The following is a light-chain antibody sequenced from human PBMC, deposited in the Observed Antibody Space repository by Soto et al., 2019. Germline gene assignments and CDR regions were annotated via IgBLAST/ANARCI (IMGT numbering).Light chain of an antibody. Sequence: EIVMPQSPATLSVSPGERATLSCRASQSVSSNLAWYQQKPGQAPRLLIYGASTRATGIPARFSGSGSGTEFTLTISSLQSEDFAVYYCQQYNNWLLGTFGQGTKLEIK. CDR1: QSVSSN. J-gene: IGKJ2*01. CDR3: QQYNNWLLGT. CDR2: GAS. V-gene: IGKV3-15*01.